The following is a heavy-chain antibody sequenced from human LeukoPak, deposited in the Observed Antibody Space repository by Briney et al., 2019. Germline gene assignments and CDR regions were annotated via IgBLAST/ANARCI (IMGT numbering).Heavy chain of an antibody. CDR3: TKDHDIVVLPAAYAYFNS. Sequence: GGPLRLSCAASGFTFSSYGMSWVRQAPGKGLEWVAVICGDGSNKYYADSVKGRFTISRGNSKNTLYLQMNCLRAEGTAVYYCTKDHDIVVLPAAYAYFNSGGREPLVT. V-gene: IGHV3-23*01. CDR2: ICGDGSNK. CDR1: GFTFSSYG. D-gene: IGHD2-2*01. J-gene: IGHJ4*02.